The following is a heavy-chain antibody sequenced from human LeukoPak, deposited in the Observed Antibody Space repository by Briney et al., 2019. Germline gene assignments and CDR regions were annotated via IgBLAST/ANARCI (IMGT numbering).Heavy chain of an antibody. Sequence: GVSLRLSCAASGFTFNAHYMNWVRQAPGKGLEWVASISQNGNEKNYVDSVKGRFTISRDNAENSLSLQMNSLRAEDTAVYYCGKDSRIGSPRAFDSWGQGTLVTVSS. CDR1: GFTFNAHY. CDR3: GKDSRIGSPRAFDS. V-gene: IGHV3-7*03. CDR2: ISQNGNEK. D-gene: IGHD1-26*01. J-gene: IGHJ4*02.